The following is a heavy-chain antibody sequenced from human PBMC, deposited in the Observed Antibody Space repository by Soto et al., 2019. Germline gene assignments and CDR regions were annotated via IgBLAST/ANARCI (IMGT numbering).Heavy chain of an antibody. CDR1: GFSISTYW. J-gene: IGHJ4*02. V-gene: IGHV3-7*01. CDR2: INPEGNAK. Sequence: GGSLRLSCSGFGFSISTYWMNWIRQTPGKGLEWVANINPEGNAKTYVDPVKGRFIVSRDNTRNSLDLQMNSLRVEDSAVYFCAAWDISNIWGQGILVTVSS. CDR3: AAWDISNI. D-gene: IGHD2-15*01.